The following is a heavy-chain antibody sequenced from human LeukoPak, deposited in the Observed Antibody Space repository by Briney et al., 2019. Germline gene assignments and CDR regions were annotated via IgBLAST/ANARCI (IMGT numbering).Heavy chain of an antibody. D-gene: IGHD2-2*01. CDR2: IYDSGST. CDR3: ARDWFCSSTSCRYTRNYFDY. CDR1: GGSIRSSYYY. J-gene: IGHJ4*02. V-gene: IGHV4-39*07. Sequence: SETPSLTCTVSGGSIRSSYYYWGWIRQPPGKGLEWIGSIYDSGSTYYNPSLKSRVTILVDTSKNQFSLKLSSVTAADTAVYYCARDWFCSSTSCRYTRNYFDYWGQGTLVTVSS.